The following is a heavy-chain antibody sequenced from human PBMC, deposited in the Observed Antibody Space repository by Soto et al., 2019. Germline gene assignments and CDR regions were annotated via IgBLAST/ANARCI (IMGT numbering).Heavy chain of an antibody. CDR1: GDSVSSNSAA. Sequence: SQTLSLTCAISGDSVSSNSAAWNWIRQSPSRGLEWLGRTYYRSKWYNDYAVSVKSRITINPDTSKNQFSLQLNSVTPEDTAVYYCARGGSCSSTSCYFDGAFDIWGQGTMVTVSS. D-gene: IGHD2-2*01. J-gene: IGHJ3*02. V-gene: IGHV6-1*01. CDR2: TYYRSKWYN. CDR3: ARGGSCSSTSCYFDGAFDI.